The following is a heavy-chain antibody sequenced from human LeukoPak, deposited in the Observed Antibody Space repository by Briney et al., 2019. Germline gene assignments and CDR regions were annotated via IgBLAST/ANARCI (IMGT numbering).Heavy chain of an antibody. J-gene: IGHJ4*02. D-gene: IGHD3-22*01. V-gene: IGHV4-34*01. CDR2: INHSGST. CDR3: ARGSYYDSSGNRGAFDY. Sequence: SETLSLTCAVYGGSFSCYYWSWIRQPPGKGLEWIGEINHSGSTNYNPSLKSRVTISVDTSKNQFSLKLSSVTAADTAVYYCARGSYYDSSGNRGAFDYWGQGTLVTVSS. CDR1: GGSFSCYY.